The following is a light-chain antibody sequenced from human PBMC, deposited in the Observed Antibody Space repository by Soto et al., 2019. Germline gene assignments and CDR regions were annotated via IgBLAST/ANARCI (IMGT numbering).Light chain of an antibody. CDR1: QTINSY. V-gene: IGKV1-39*01. CDR3: QQSYNIPLT. CDR2: VAS. J-gene: IGKJ3*01. Sequence: DIQMTQSPSSLSASVGDTVTITCRASQTINSYLNWYQQKPGQAPKLLIYVASSLQSGVPSRFSGRRSGTDFTLDISSLEPEDFATYYGQQSYNIPLTFGRGTKVDF.